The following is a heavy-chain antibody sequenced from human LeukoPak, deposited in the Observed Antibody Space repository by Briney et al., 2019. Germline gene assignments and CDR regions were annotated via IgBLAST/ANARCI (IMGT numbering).Heavy chain of an antibody. CDR3: TRDQDYVWGSYRYRNDAFDI. Sequence: GGSLRLSCTASGFTFGDYAMSWFRQAPGKGLEWVGFIRSKAYGGTTEYAASVKGRFTISRDDSKSIAYLQMNSLKTEDTAVYYCTRDQDYVWGSYRYRNDAFDIWGQGTMVTVSS. J-gene: IGHJ3*02. D-gene: IGHD3-16*02. CDR2: IRSKAYGGTT. V-gene: IGHV3-49*03. CDR1: GFTFGDYA.